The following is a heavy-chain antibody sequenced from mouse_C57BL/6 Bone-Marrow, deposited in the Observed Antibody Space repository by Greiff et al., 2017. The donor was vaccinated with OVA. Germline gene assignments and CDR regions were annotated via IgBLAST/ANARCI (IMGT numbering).Heavy chain of an antibody. D-gene: IGHD1-1*01. V-gene: IGHV1-9*01. CDR1: AYTFTGYW. Sequence: QVQLKQSGAELMKPGASVKLSCKATAYTFTGYWIEWVKQRPGHGLEWIGEILPGSGSTNYNEKFKGKATFTADTSSNTAYMQLSSLTTEDSAIDYCARHKFITTVGENYCDYWGQGTTLTVSA. CDR2: ILPGSGST. J-gene: IGHJ2*01. CDR3: ARHKFITTVGENYCDY.